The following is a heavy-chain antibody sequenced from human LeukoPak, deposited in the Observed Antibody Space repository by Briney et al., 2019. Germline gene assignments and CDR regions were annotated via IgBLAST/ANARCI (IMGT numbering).Heavy chain of an antibody. J-gene: IGHJ5*02. CDR2: MNPNSGNT. CDR1: GYTFTSYD. Sequence: AASVKVSCKASGYTFTSYDINWVRQATGQALEWMGWMNPNSGNTGYAQKFQGRVTMTRNTSISTAYMELSSLRSEDTAVYYCARLRYFDWPSATWFDPWGQGTLVTVSS. D-gene: IGHD3-9*01. CDR3: ARLRYFDWPSATWFDP. V-gene: IGHV1-8*02.